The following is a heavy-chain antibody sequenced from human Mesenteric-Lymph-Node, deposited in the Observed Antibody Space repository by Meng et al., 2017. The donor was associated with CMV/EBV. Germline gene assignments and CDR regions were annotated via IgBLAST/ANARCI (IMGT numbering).Heavy chain of an antibody. CDR1: GDTDTGYG. CDR2: NSAYKGNT. D-gene: IGHD6-13*01. V-gene: IGHV1-18*01. CDR3: ASGPGIAAAGDLDY. Sequence: KATGDTDTGYGIRWVRQAPGEGIEWMGWNSAYKGNTNYAQKLQGRVTMTTDTSTSTAYMELRSLRSDDTDMYYCASGPGIAAAGDLDYWGQGTLVTVSS. J-gene: IGHJ4*02.